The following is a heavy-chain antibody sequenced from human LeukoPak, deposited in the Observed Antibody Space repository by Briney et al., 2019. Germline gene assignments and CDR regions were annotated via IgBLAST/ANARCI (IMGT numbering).Heavy chain of an antibody. Sequence: GGSLRLSCAGSGFTFSSDWMTWVRQAPGKGLEWVANISPDGSNKHYLDSVKGRFTISRDNTKDSLFLQMNSLRAEDTALYYCAISRYYAFDYWGQGSLVTVSS. J-gene: IGHJ4*02. V-gene: IGHV3-7*02. CDR1: GFTFSSDW. CDR3: AISRYYAFDY. D-gene: IGHD3-22*01. CDR2: ISPDGSNK.